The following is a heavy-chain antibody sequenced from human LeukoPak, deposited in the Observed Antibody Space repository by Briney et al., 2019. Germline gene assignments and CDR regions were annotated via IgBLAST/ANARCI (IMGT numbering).Heavy chain of an antibody. J-gene: IGHJ6*02. V-gene: IGHV3-11*01. CDR3: ARDWGEKLEHNYYYYGMDV. CDR1: GFTFSDYF. CDR2: ISNSGKTI. Sequence: GGSLRLSCAASGFTFSDYFMSWIRQAPGKGLEWVSYISNSGKTIYYADSVKGRFTISRDNAKNSLYLQMTSLRAEDTAVYYCARDWGEKLEHNYYYYGMDVWGQGTTVTVSS. D-gene: IGHD1/OR15-1a*01.